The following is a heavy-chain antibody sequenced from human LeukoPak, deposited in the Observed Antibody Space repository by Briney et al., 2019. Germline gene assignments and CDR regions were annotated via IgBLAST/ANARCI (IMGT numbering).Heavy chain of an antibody. CDR3: ARLGSVWGSGAKFDY. D-gene: IGHD3-10*01. CDR2: INHSGST. Sequence: SETLSLTCAVYGGSFSGYYWSWIRQPPGKGLEWIGEINHSGSTNYNPSLKSRVTISVDTSKNQFSLKLSSVTAADTAVYYCARLGSVWGSGAKFDYWGQGTLVTVSS. J-gene: IGHJ4*02. CDR1: GGSFSGYY. V-gene: IGHV4-34*01.